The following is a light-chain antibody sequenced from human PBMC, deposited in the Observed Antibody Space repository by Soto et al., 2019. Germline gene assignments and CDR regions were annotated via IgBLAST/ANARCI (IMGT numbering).Light chain of an antibody. J-gene: IGLJ3*02. CDR3: QVWDRNNNDVL. CDR1: DIGSKT. V-gene: IGLV3-21*02. Sequence: SYELTQPPSVSVAPGQTAMITCGGKDIGSKTVHWYQQRPGQAPVLVVYDDRYRPSGIPERFSGSNSGSTATLTISRVEAGDEADYYCQVWDRNNNDVLFGGGTKLTVL. CDR2: DDR.